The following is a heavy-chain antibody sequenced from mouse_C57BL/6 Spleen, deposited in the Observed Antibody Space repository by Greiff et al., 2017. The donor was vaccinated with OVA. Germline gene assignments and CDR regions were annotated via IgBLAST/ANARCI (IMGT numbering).Heavy chain of an antibody. J-gene: IGHJ2*01. CDR2: IYPSDSET. D-gene: IGHD1-1*01. CDR3: ARALRYYFDY. V-gene: IGHV1-61*01. Sequence: QVQLKQPGAELVRPGSSVKLSCKASGYTFTSYWMDWVKQRPGQGLEWIGNIYPSDSETHYNQKFKDKATLTVDKSSSTAYMQLSSLTSEDSAVYYCARALRYYFDYWGQGTTLTVSS. CDR1: GYTFTSYW.